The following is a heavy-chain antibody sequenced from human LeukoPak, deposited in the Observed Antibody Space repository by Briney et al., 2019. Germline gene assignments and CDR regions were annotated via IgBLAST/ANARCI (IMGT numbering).Heavy chain of an antibody. V-gene: IGHV3-74*01. Sequence: TGGSLRLSCAASGFTFTTYWMHWVRQAPGKGLVWVSRINTDGSITNYADSVKGRFTISRDNAKNTLFLQMNSLRAEDTAAYYCARVYVGSSTTCPFDYWGQGTLVTVSS. CDR3: ARVYVGSSTTCPFDY. D-gene: IGHD6-6*01. CDR1: GFTFTTYW. J-gene: IGHJ4*02. CDR2: INTDGSIT.